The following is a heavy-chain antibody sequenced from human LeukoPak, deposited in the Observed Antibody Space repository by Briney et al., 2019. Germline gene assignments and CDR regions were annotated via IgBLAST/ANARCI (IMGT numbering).Heavy chain of an antibody. CDR3: ASRDKGYYYGMDV. V-gene: IGHV3-66*01. D-gene: IGHD5-24*01. CDR1: GFTVSSNY. Sequence: GGSLRLSCAASGFTVSSNYMSWVRQAPGKGLEWVSLIYSGGSTYYVDSVKGRFTISRDNPKNTLYLQMNSLRAEDTAVYYCASRDKGYYYGMDVWGQGTTVTVSS. J-gene: IGHJ6*02. CDR2: IYSGGST.